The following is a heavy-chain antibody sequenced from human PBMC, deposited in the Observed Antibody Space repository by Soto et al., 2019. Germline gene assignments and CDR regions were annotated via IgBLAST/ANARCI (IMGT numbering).Heavy chain of an antibody. CDR1: GGSISSGGYS. CDR2: IYHSGST. J-gene: IGHJ3*02. V-gene: IGHV4-30-2*01. D-gene: IGHD3-10*01. Sequence: PSETLSLTCAASGGSISSGGYSWSWIRQPPGKGLEWIGYIYHSGSTYYNQSLKSRVTISVDRSKNHFSLKLSSVTAADTAVYYCARVWGGAFDIWGQGTMVTVSS. CDR3: ARVWGGAFDI.